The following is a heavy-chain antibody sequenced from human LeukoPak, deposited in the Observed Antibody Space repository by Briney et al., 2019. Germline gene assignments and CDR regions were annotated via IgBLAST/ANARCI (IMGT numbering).Heavy chain of an antibody. J-gene: IGHJ4*02. CDR2: FDPEDGET. Sequence: GASVKVSCKVSGYTLTELSMHWVRQAPGKGLEWMGGFDPEDGETIYAQKFQGRVTMTEDTSTDTAYMELSSLRSEDTAVYYCATDNRRRGQYYYDSSGPYYFDYWGQGTLVTVSS. D-gene: IGHD3-22*01. CDR1: GYTLTELS. V-gene: IGHV1-24*01. CDR3: ATDNRRRGQYYYDSSGPYYFDY.